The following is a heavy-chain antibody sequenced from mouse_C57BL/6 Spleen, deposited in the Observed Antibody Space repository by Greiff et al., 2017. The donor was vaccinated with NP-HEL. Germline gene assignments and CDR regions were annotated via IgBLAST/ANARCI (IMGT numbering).Heavy chain of an antibody. J-gene: IGHJ2*01. Sequence: EVQLQQSGPELVKPGASVKISCKASGYTFTDYYMNWVKQSHGKSLEWIGDINPNNGGTSYNQKFKGKATLTVDKSSSTAYMELRSLTSEDSAVYYCARRAYGYDDGFDYWGQGTTLTVSS. D-gene: IGHD2-2*01. CDR3: ARRAYGYDDGFDY. V-gene: IGHV1-26*01. CDR2: INPNNGGT. CDR1: GYTFTDYY.